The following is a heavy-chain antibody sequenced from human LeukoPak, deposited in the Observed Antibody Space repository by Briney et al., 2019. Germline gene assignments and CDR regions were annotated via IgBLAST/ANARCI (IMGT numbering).Heavy chain of an antibody. V-gene: IGHV4-38-2*02. CDR3: ARDLASFHYFDY. J-gene: IGHJ4*02. D-gene: IGHD2-2*01. CDR1: GYSISSGYY. CDR2: IYHSGST. Sequence: PSETLSLTCAVSGYSISSGYYWGWIRQPPGKGLEWIGSIYHSGSTYYNPSLKSRVTISVDTSKNQFSLKLSSVTAADTAVYYCARDLASFHYFDYWGQGTLVTVSS.